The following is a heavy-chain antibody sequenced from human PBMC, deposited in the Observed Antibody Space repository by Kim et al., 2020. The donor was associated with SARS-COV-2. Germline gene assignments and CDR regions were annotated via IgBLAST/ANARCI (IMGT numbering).Heavy chain of an antibody. D-gene: IGHD3-22*01. J-gene: IGHJ4*02. CDR2: FDPEDGET. Sequence: PFKVSCNFSLYTLPAVSMHWVRQAPGKGLEWMGGFDPEDGETTYAQKFQGRVTMTEDTSTNTAFMQLSGLRSEDTAVYYCAISLPFYFDSSAYYCLDYWGQGSLMTVSS. V-gene: IGHV1-24*01. CDR1: LYTLPAVS. CDR3: AISLPFYFDSSAYYCLDY.